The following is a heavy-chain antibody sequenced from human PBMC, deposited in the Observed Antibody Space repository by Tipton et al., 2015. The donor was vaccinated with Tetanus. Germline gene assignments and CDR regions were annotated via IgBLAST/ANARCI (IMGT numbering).Heavy chain of an antibody. Sequence: QLVQSGAEVKKPGESLKISCEASGYSFSSYYIACVRQMPGGGLEWIGFIHPGDSDTSYSPSFQGRVTISADPSPNTAYLQWTSLTDSDTAFFYCAGRRSNSNLFFWLAPWGQGSPVIVSS. D-gene: IGHD3-3*01. V-gene: IGHV5-51*01. CDR2: IHPGDSDT. J-gene: IGHJ5*02. CDR1: GYSFSSYY. CDR3: AGRRSNSNLFFWLAP.